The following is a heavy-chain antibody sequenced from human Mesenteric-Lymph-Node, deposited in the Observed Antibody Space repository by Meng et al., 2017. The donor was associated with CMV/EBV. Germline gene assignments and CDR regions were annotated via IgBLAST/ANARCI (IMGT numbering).Heavy chain of an antibody. D-gene: IGHD3-3*01. J-gene: IGHJ4*02. CDR3: ATEKGYDFLSGHYYFDY. CDR2: IIPILGVA. Sequence: SFSNYAITWVRHAPGQGVEWMGRIIPILGVASYAQKFQGRVTMTADKSTSTAYMELSSLGSEDTAVYYCATEKGYDFLSGHYYFDYWGQGSLVTVSS. CDR1: SFSNYA. V-gene: IGHV1-69*04.